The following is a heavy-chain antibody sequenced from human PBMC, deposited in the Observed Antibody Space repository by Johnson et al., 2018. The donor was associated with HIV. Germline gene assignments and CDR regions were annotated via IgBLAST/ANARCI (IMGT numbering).Heavy chain of an antibody. CDR2: ISYDGNNK. D-gene: IGHD5-18*01. J-gene: IGHJ3*01. V-gene: IGHV3-30-3*01. Sequence: VESGGGVFQPARSLRLSCAASGFTSSRYAMHWVRQAPGKGLEWVAVISYDGNNKYYADSVKGRFTISRDNSKNTLYLQMNSLRAEDTAVYYCARNRPVSYGYRGAFDFWGQGTMVTVSS. CDR3: ARNRPVSYGYRGAFDF. CDR1: GFTSSRYA.